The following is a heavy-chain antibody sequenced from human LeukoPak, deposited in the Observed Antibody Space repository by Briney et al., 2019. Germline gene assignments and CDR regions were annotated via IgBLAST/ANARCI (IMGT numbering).Heavy chain of an antibody. CDR2: FDPEDGET. CDR3: ATLPYYYGSGSYYWFYFDY. D-gene: IGHD3-10*01. J-gene: IGHJ4*02. CDR1: GYTLTELS. V-gene: IGHV1-24*01. Sequence: ASVKVSCKVSGYTLTELSMHWVRQAPGKGIEWMGGFDPEDGETIYAQKFQDRVTMTEDTSTDTAYMELSSLRSEDTAVYYCATLPYYYGSGSYYWFYFDYWGQGTLVTVSS.